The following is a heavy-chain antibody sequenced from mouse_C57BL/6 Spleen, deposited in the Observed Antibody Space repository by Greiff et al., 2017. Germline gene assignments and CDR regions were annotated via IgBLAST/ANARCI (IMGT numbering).Heavy chain of an antibody. CDR1: GFTFSDYG. V-gene: IGHV5-17*01. CDR2: ISSGSSTI. D-gene: IGHD1-1*01. Sequence: EVQLVESGGGLVKPGGSLKLSCAASGFTFSDYGMHWVRQAPEKGLEWVAYISSGSSTIYYADTVKGRFTISRDKAKNTLFLQMTSLRSEYTAMYYCARSFYDYAMDYWGQGTSVTVSS. J-gene: IGHJ4*01. CDR3: ARSFYDYAMDY.